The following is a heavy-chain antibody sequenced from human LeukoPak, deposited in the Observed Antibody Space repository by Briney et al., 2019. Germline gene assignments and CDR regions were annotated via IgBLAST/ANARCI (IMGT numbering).Heavy chain of an antibody. CDR1: GGSISSSSYY. D-gene: IGHD4-17*01. CDR3: ARHQDYGDPWAFDY. CDR2: IYYSGST. J-gene: IGHJ4*02. Sequence: PSETLPLTCTVSGGSISSSSYYWGWIRQPPGKGLEWIGSIYYSGSTYYNPSLKSRVTISVDTSKNQFSLKLSSVTAADTAVYYCARHQDYGDPWAFDYWGQGTLVTVSS. V-gene: IGHV4-39*01.